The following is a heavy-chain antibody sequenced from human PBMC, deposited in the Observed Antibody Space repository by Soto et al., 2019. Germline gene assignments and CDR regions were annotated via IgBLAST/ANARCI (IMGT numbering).Heavy chain of an antibody. CDR1: GGSISSSSYY. J-gene: IGHJ5*02. D-gene: IGHD3-10*01. CDR2: IYYSGST. CDR3: ARANDYYGSGSYYNRLVWFDP. V-gene: IGHV4-39*01. Sequence: KPSETLSLTCTVSGGSISSSSYYWGWIRQPPGKGLEWIGSIYYSGSTHYNPSLKSRVTISVDTSKNQFSLKLSSVTAADTAVYYCARANDYYGSGSYYNRLVWFDPWARGTLVTVSS.